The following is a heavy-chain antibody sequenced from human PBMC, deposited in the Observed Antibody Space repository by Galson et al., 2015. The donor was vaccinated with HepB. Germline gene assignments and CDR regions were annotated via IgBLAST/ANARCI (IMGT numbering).Heavy chain of an antibody. J-gene: IGHJ4*02. CDR1: GGTFSSYA. V-gene: IGHV1-69*13. D-gene: IGHD3-3*01. CDR2: IIPIFGTA. Sequence: SVKVSCKASGGTFSSYAISWVRQAPGQGLEWMGGIIPIFGTANYAQKFQGRVTITADESTSTAYMELSSLRSEDTAVYYCALTIFGVVIAIYDYWGQGALVTVSS. CDR3: ALTIFGVVIAIYDY.